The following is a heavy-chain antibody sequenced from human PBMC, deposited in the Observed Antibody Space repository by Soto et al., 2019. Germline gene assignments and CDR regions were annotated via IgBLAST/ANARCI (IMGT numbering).Heavy chain of an antibody. V-gene: IGHV4-30-4*01. CDR1: GGSISSGDYY. CDR2: ICYSGST. J-gene: IGHJ6*04. D-gene: IGHD2-15*01. Sequence: SETLSLTCTVSGGSISSGDYYWSWIRQPPGKGLQWIGYICYSGSTYYNPSLESRVTISVDTSENQFSLKLRSVTAADTAVYYCASCGGRCYSDYYYYGMDVWGKGTMVTVSS. CDR3: ASCGGRCYSDYYYYGMDV.